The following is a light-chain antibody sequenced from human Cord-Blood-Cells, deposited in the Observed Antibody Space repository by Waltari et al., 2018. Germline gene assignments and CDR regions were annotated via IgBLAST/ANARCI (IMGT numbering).Light chain of an antibody. CDR2: DAS. Sequence: EIVLTQSPATMSLSRGARAPLSCRARQSVSSYLAWYQQKPGQAPRLLIYDASNRATGIPARFSGSGSGTDFTLTISSLEPEDFAVYYCQQRSNWPLTFGGGTKVEI. CDR1: QSVSSY. J-gene: IGKJ4*01. CDR3: QQRSNWPLT. V-gene: IGKV3-11*01.